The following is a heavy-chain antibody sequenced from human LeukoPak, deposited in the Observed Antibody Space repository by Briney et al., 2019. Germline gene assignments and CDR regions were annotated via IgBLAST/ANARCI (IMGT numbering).Heavy chain of an antibody. V-gene: IGHV3-23*01. D-gene: IGHD3-22*01. Sequence: GGSLRLSCAASGFTFSSYAMSWVRQAPVKGLEWVSAISGSGGSTYYADSVKGRFTISRDNSKNTLYLQMNSLRAEDTAVYYCAKPTTGSNYYDSSGYPNWGQGTLVTVSS. CDR3: AKPTTGSNYYDSSGYPN. J-gene: IGHJ4*02. CDR2: ISGSGGST. CDR1: GFTFSSYA.